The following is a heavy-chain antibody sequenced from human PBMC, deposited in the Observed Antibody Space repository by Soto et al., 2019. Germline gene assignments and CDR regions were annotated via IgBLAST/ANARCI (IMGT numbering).Heavy chain of an antibody. Sequence: GGSLRLSCTASGFTFGDYAMSWFRQAPGKGLEWVGFIRSKAYGGTTEYAASVKGRFTISRDDSKSIAYLQMNSLKTEDTAVYYCTRRSPSIVVPAAMYFYMDVWGKGTTVTVSS. CDR3: TRRSPSIVVPAAMYFYMDV. CDR2: IRSKAYGGTT. CDR1: GFTFGDYA. D-gene: IGHD2-2*01. V-gene: IGHV3-49*03. J-gene: IGHJ6*03.